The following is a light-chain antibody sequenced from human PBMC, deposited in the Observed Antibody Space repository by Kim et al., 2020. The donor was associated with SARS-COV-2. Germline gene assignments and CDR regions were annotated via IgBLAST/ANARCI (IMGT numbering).Light chain of an antibody. V-gene: IGLV1-47*02. CDR3: AAWDDSLSGRV. CDR1: SSNIGSNY. Sequence: ELTQPPSASGTPGQRVTISCSGSSSNIGSNYVYWYQQLPGTAPKLLIYSNNQRPSGVPDRFSGSKSGTSASLAISGLRSEDEADYYCAAWDDSLSGRVFGGGTQLTV. J-gene: IGLJ2*01. CDR2: SNN.